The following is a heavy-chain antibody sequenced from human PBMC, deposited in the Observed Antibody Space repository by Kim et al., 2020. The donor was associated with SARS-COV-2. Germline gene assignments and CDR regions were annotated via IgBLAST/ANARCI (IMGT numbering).Heavy chain of an antibody. CDR2: ISYDGSNK. V-gene: IGHV3-30*04. CDR3: ARDRAILLWFGELSDY. Sequence: GGSLRLSCAASGFTFSSYAMHWVRQAPGKGLEWVAVISYDGSNKYYADSVKGRFTISRDNSKNTLYLQMNSLRAEDTAVYYCARDRAILLWFGELSDYWG. J-gene: IGHJ4*01. D-gene: IGHD3-10*01. CDR1: GFTFSSYA.